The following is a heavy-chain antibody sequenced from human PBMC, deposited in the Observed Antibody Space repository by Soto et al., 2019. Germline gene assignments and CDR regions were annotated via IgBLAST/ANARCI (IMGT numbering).Heavy chain of an antibody. Sequence: SETLSLTCTVSGGSVSNSNYYWGWIRQSPGKGLEWIGSVYYRGRSYSKSSVKSRVTISVDTSKNQFSLNLNSVTASDTAVYFCVSQRTSVLTQAYFDYWGPGALVTVAS. CDR3: VSQRTSVLTQAYFDY. J-gene: IGHJ4*02. CDR2: VYYRGRS. V-gene: IGHV4-39*01. D-gene: IGHD2-8*01. CDR1: GGSVSNSNYY.